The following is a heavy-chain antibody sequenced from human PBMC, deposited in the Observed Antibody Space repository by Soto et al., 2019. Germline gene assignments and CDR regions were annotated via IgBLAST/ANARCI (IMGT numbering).Heavy chain of an antibody. CDR1: GYTFTSYG. V-gene: IGHV1-18*04. CDR3: ARDRNDFWSGYPNNWFDP. Sequence: QVQLVQSGAEVKKPGASVKVSCKASGYTFTSYGISWVRQAPGQGLEWMGWISAYNGNTNYAQKLQGRVTMTTDTSTSTAYMELRSRRSDDTAVYYCARDRNDFWSGYPNNWFDPWGQGTLVTVSS. CDR2: ISAYNGNT. J-gene: IGHJ5*02. D-gene: IGHD3-3*01.